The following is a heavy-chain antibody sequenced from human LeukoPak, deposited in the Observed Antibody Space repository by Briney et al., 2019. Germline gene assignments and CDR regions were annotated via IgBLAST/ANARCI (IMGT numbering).Heavy chain of an antibody. V-gene: IGHV3-23*01. J-gene: IGHJ4*02. CDR2: ISGSGGST. CDR3: AKDADFEYSTSPDH. D-gene: IGHD2/OR15-2a*01. Sequence: GGSLRLSCAASGFTFSSYAMSWVRQAPGKGLEWVSAISGSGGSTYYADSVKGRFTISRDNSKNTLYLQMNSLRAEDTAIYFCAKDADFEYSTSPDHWGQGTLVTVSS. CDR1: GFTFSSYA.